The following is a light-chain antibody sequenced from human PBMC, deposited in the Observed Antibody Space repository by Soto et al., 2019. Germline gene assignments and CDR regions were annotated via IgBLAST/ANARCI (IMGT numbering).Light chain of an antibody. J-gene: IGLJ1*01. CDR1: SSGVGVYNS. V-gene: IGLV2-14*01. CDR3: SSYTNSRV. Sequence: QSALTQPASVSGSPGQSITISCTGPSSGVGVYNSVSWYQQYPGKAPELLIYDVNNRPSGVSHRFSGSKSGNTASLTISGLQAEDEADYYCSSYTNSRVFGTGTKLTVL. CDR2: DVN.